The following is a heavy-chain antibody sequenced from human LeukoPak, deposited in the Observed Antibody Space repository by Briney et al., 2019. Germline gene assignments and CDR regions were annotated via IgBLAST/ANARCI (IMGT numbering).Heavy chain of an antibody. Sequence: GGSLRLSCAASGFTFSSYSMNWVRQAPGKGLEWVSSISSSSSYIYYADSVEGRFTISRDNAKNSLYLQINSLRAEDTAVYYCARDRGSKPYDYWGQGTLVTVSS. CDR3: ARDRGSKPYDY. J-gene: IGHJ4*02. CDR2: ISSSSSYI. CDR1: GFTFSSYS. D-gene: IGHD1-26*01. V-gene: IGHV3-21*01.